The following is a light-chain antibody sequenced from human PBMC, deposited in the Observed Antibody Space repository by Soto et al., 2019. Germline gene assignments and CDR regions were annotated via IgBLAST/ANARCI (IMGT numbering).Light chain of an antibody. CDR1: QDISNY. J-gene: IGKJ2*01. V-gene: IGKV1-33*01. CDR3: QQCVNLPYT. Sequence: DIQMTQSPSSLSASVGDRVIITCQASQDISNYLNWYQQKPGKAPELLIYDASNLETGVPSRFSGSGSGTDFTFTISSLQPDDFATYYWQQCVNLPYTFGQGTKLDIK. CDR2: DAS.